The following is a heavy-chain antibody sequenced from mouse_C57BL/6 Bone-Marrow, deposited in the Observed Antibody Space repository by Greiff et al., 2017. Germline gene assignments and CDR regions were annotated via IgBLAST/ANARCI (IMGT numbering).Heavy chain of an antibody. CDR3: AIYYDAMDY. J-gene: IGHJ4*01. D-gene: IGHD2-1*01. V-gene: IGHV1-76*01. CDR1: GYTFTDYY. CDR2: IYPGSGNT. Sequence: LVESGAELVRPGASVKLSCKASGYTFTDYYINWVKQRPGQGLEWIARIYPGSGNTYYNEKFKGKATLTAEKSSSTAYMQLSSLTSEDSAVYFCAIYYDAMDYWGQGTSVTVSS.